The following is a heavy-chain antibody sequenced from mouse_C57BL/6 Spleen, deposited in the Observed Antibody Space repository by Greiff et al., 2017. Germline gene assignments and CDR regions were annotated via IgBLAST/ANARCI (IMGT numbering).Heavy chain of an antibody. CDR1: GYTFTSYW. V-gene: IGHV1-55*01. D-gene: IGHD1-1*01. Sequence: QVQLQQPGAELVKPGASVKMSCKASGYTFTSYWITWVKQRPGQGLEWIGDIYPGSGSTNYNEKFKSKATLTVDTSSSTAYMQLSSLTSEDSAVYYCARDYGSSFYWYFDFWGTGTTVTVSS. CDR2: IYPGSGST. J-gene: IGHJ1*03. CDR3: ARDYGSSFYWYFDF.